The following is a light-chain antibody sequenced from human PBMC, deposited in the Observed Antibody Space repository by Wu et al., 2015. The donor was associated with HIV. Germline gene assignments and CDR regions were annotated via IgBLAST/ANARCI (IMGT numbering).Light chain of an antibody. CDR2: GAS. CDR3: QQYSSSRT. J-gene: IGKJ1*01. V-gene: IGKV3-20*01. Sequence: EIVLTQSPDTLSASPGERATLSCRTSQSVSSNYLAWYQQKPGQAPRLLIYGASSRATYIPDRFSGSGSGTDFTLTISRLEPEDFAVYYCQQYSSSRTFGQGTKVEIK. CDR1: QSVSSNY.